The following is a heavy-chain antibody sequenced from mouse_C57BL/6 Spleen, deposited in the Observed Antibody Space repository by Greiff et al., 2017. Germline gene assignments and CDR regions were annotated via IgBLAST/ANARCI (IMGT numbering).Heavy chain of an antibody. CDR1: GYTFTSYW. Sequence: VQLQQSGAELVKPGASVKMSCKASGYTFTSYWITWVKQRPGQGLEWIGDIYPGSGSTNYNEKFKSKATLTVDTSSSTAYMQLSSLTSEDSAVYYCARYYGSSDYFDYWGQGTTRTVSS. CDR3: ARYYGSSDYFDY. CDR2: IYPGSGST. V-gene: IGHV1-55*01. J-gene: IGHJ2*01. D-gene: IGHD1-1*01.